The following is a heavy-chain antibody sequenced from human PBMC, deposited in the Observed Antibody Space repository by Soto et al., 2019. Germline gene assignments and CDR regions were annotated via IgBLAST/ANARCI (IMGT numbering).Heavy chain of an antibody. CDR3: AREGGSRNYYYYGMDV. V-gene: IGHV1-3*01. J-gene: IGHJ6*02. CDR2: INAGNGNT. Sequence: ASVKVSCKASGYTFTSYAMHWVRQAPGQRLEWMGWINAGNGNTKYLQKFQGRVTITRDTSASTAYMELSSLRSEDTAVYYCAREGGSRNYYYYGMDVWGQGTTVTVSS. CDR1: GYTFTSYA. D-gene: IGHD3-16*01.